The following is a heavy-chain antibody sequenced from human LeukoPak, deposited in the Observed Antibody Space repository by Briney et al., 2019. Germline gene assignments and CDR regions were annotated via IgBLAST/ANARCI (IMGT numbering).Heavy chain of an antibody. CDR3: ASRADSSGYYYFDY. CDR2: VYYSGST. J-gene: IGHJ4*02. D-gene: IGHD3-22*01. Sequence: SETLSLTCVVSGGSVSGYYWGWIRQPPGRGLEWIGYVYYSGSTNYNPSFKSRVTISVDTSKNQFSLKLSSVTAADTAVYYCASRADSSGYYYFDYWGQGTLVTVSS. V-gene: IGHV4-59*02. CDR1: GGSVSGYY.